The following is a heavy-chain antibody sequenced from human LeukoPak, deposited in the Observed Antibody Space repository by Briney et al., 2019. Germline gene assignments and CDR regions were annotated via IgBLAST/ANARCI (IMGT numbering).Heavy chain of an antibody. CDR2: IYSGGST. D-gene: IGHD3-3*02. V-gene: IGHV3-66*01. CDR1: GFTVSNNY. CDR3: ARDLAL. J-gene: IGHJ4*02. Sequence: PGGSPRLSCAASGFTVSNNYMNWVRQAPGKGLEWVSVIYSGGSTYYADSVKGRFTISRDNSKNTLYLQINSLRAEDTAVYYCARDLALWGQGTLVSVSS.